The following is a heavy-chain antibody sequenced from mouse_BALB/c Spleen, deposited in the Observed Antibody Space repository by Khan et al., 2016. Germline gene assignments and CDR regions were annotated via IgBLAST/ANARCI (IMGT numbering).Heavy chain of an antibody. Sequence: EVELVESGAELVKPGASVKLSCTVSGFNIKDTYIHWVKQRPEQGLEWIGRIDPADDNTRYDPKFQGKATITADTSSNTAYLQLSSLTSEDTAVYYCARGVYDDGFAYWGQGTLVTVSA. CDR3: ARGVYDDGFAY. J-gene: IGHJ3*01. V-gene: IGHV14-3*02. CDR2: IDPADDNT. CDR1: GFNIKDTY. D-gene: IGHD2-4*01.